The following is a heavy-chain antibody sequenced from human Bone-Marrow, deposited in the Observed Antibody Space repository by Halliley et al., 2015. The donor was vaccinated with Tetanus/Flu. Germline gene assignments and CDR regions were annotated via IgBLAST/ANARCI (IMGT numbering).Heavy chain of an antibody. CDR2: FHYSGIT. V-gene: IGHV4-59*09. D-gene: IGHD4-17*01. J-gene: IGHJ6*02. Sequence: GYFHYSGITNYNPSLKSRVTISVDTSKNQFSLKWTSVTAADTAVYYCARGASTVTYYYGLDVWGQGTTVTVSS. CDR3: ARGASTVTYYYGLDV.